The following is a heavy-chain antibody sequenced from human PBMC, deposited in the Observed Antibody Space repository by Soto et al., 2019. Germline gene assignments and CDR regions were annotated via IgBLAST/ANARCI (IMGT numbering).Heavy chain of an antibody. CDR1: GGSFSGYY. V-gene: IGHV4-34*01. D-gene: IGHD3-22*01. CDR3: ARGYYDSSGLKIN. Sequence: SETLSLTCAVYGGSFSGYYWSWIRQPPGKGLEWIGEINHSGSTNYNPSLKSRVTISVDTSKNQFSLKLSSVTAADTAVYYCARGYYDSSGLKINWGQGTLVTVSS. J-gene: IGHJ4*02. CDR2: INHSGST.